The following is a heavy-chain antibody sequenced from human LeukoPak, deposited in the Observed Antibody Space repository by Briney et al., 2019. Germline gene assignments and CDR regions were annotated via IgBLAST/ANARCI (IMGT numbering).Heavy chain of an antibody. D-gene: IGHD4-11*01. Sequence: GGSLRLSCAASGFTVSSNYMSWVRQAPGKGLEWVSVIYSGGSTYYADSVKGRFTISRDNSKNTLYLQMNSLRAEDTAVYYCAKVASAYTYDAFDIWGQGTMVTVSS. J-gene: IGHJ3*02. CDR2: IYSGGST. V-gene: IGHV3-53*01. CDR1: GFTVSSNY. CDR3: AKVASAYTYDAFDI.